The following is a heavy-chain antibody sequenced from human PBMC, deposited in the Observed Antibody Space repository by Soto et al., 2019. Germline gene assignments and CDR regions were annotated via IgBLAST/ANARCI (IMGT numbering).Heavy chain of an antibody. J-gene: IGHJ6*02. Sequence: QVQLVQSGAEVKKPGASVKVSCKASGYTFTSYGISWVRQAPGQGLEWMGWISAYNGNTNYAQKLQGRVTMTTDTSTSTAYMELRGLRSHATAVYYWSRDRGAYGMDVWGQGTTVTVSS. CDR3: SRDRGAYGMDV. CDR2: ISAYNGNT. V-gene: IGHV1-18*01. CDR1: GYTFTSYG.